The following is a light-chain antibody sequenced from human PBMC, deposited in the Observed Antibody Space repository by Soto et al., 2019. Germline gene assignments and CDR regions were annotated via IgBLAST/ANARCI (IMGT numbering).Light chain of an antibody. CDR2: GAS. CDR1: QHINYN. J-gene: IGKJ1*01. V-gene: IGKV3-15*01. CDR3: QQYNNWPPLKT. Sequence: EIVMTQSPATLSVSPGERATLSCRASQHINYNLAWYQQRPGQAPRLLIYGASNRAPNIPARFGGSGSGTEFTRTISSLQSDDCEVYDCQQYNNWPPLKTFGQGTKEEIQ.